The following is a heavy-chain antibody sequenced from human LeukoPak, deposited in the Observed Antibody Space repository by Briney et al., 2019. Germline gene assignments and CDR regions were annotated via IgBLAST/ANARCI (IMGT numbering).Heavy chain of an antibody. CDR2: VNRDGSET. Sequence: GGSLRLSCAASGFALSSHWMTWVRQVPGRGPEWVANVNRDGSETYYLDSVKGRFTISRDNAKNSLYLQMNSLRAEDTAVYYCASHGWVTGTTKADYWGQGTLVTVSS. D-gene: IGHD4-17*01. CDR3: ASHGWVTGTTKADY. CDR1: GFALSSHW. J-gene: IGHJ4*02. V-gene: IGHV3-7*03.